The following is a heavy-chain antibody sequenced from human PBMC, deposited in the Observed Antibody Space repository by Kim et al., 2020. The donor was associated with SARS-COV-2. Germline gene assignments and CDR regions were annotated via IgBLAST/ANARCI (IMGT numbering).Heavy chain of an antibody. D-gene: IGHD6-13*01. CDR2: ISWNSGSI. V-gene: IGHV3-9*01. J-gene: IGHJ5*02. CDR1: GFTFDDYA. Sequence: GGSLRLSCAASGFTFDDYAMHWVRQAPGKGLEWVSGISWNSGSIGYADSVKGRFTISRDNAKNSLYLQMNSLRAEDTALYYCAKATRRGAAAGNNWFDPWGQGTLVTVSS. CDR3: AKATRRGAAAGNNWFDP.